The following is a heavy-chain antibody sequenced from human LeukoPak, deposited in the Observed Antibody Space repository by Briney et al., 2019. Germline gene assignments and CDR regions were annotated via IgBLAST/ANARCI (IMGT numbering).Heavy chain of an antibody. J-gene: IGHJ4*02. D-gene: IGHD2-15*01. CDR2: IGTAGDT. Sequence: PGGSLRLSCAASGFTFSSYDMHWVRQGTGKGREWVSAIGTAGDTYYPGSVKGRFTTSRENAKNSLYLQMNSLRAEDTAVYYCARDRELRIWGQGTLVTVSS. V-gene: IGHV3-13*04. CDR1: GFTFSSYD. CDR3: ARDRELRI.